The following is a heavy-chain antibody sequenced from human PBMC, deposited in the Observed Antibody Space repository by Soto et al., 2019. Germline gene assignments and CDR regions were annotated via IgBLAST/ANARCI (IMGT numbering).Heavy chain of an antibody. CDR2: INHSGST. J-gene: IGHJ5*02. CDR3: ARGAAVSGTGWFDP. Sequence: AETLSLPCAVYGGSFSGYYWSGIRKPPGKGLEWIGEINHSGSTNYNPSLKSRVTISVDTSKNQFSLKLSSVTAADTAVYYCARGAAVSGTGWFDPWGQGTLVTVYS. D-gene: IGHD6-19*01. CDR1: GGSFSGYY. V-gene: IGHV4-34*01.